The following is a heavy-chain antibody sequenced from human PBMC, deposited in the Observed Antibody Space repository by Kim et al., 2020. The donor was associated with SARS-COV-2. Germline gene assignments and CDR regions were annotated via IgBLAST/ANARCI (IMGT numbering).Heavy chain of an antibody. CDR2: ITGIGVGT. J-gene: IGHJ6*02. CDR3: AQGSIAAVSYYYYGMHV. Sequence: SLRLSCAASGFPFNNYARNSVRQAPGQGLEWVSAITGIGVGTYYADAVKGRLTISRDNSKNTLYLQMNSLRAADTAIYYCAQGSIAAVSYYYYGMHVWGQGNTITVSS. V-gene: IGHV3-23*01. D-gene: IGHD6-13*01. CDR1: GFPFNNYA.